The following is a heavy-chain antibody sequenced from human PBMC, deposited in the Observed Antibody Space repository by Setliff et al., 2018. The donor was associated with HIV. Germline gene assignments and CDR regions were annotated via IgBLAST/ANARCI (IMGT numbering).Heavy chain of an antibody. D-gene: IGHD1-20*01. Sequence: ASVKVSCKASGYTSTSFSLHWVRQAPGQGLEWMGIINPSGDVIRYAQKFQGRVTMTTDTSTSTAFMELRSLRSDDTAVYYCARGNWNDPPPSTEASDAFDMWGQGTMVTVSS. J-gene: IGHJ3*02. V-gene: IGHV1-46*01. CDR3: ARGNWNDPPPSTEASDAFDM. CDR1: GYTSTSFS. CDR2: INPSGDVI.